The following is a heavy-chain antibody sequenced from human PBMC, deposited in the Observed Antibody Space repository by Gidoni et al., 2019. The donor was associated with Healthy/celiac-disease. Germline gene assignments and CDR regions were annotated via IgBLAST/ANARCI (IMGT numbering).Heavy chain of an antibody. Sequence: QVQLQESGPGLVRPSETLSLTCTVPGCSVSSGSYYWSWIRQPPGKGLEWIGYIYYSGSTNYNPSLKSRVTISVDTSKNQFSLKLSSVTAADTAVYYCARGQPGEWELLGIDYWGQGTLVTVSS. D-gene: IGHD1-26*01. V-gene: IGHV4-61*01. CDR3: ARGQPGEWELLGIDY. J-gene: IGHJ4*02. CDR1: GCSVSSGSYY. CDR2: IYYSGST.